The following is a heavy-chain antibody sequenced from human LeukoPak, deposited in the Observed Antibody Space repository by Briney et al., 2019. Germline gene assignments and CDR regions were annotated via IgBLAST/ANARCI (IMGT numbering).Heavy chain of an antibody. CDR3: ERVWLRSIGVHL. CDR2: ISSSGSTI. J-gene: IGHJ5*02. D-gene: IGHD3-10*01. V-gene: IGHV3-48*03. CDR1: GFTFSSYE. Sequence: GGSLRLSCAASGFTFSSYEMNWVRQAPGKGLEWVSYISSSGSTIYYADSVKGRFTISRDNAKNSLYLQMNSLRAEDTAVYYCERVWLRSIGVHLWGQGTVVTVSS.